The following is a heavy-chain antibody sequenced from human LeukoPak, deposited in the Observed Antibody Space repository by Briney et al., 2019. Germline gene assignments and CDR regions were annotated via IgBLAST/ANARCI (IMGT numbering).Heavy chain of an antibody. CDR2: IIPIFGTA. Sequence: SVKVSCKASGGTFSSYAISWVRQAPGQGLEWMGGIIPIFGTANYAQKFQGRVTITADESTSTAYMELSRLRSDDTAVYYCARWDSSGYYYDYWGQGTLVTVSS. V-gene: IGHV1-69*13. J-gene: IGHJ4*02. CDR1: GGTFSSYA. CDR3: ARWDSSGYYYDY. D-gene: IGHD3-22*01.